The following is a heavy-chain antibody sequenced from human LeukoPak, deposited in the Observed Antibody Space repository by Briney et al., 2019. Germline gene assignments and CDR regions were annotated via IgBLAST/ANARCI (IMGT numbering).Heavy chain of an antibody. CDR2: IIPIFGTA. Sequence: ASVKVSCKASGGTFSSYAISWVRQAPGQGLEWMGGIIPIFGTANYAQKFQGRVTITTDESTSTAYMELSRLRSEDTAVYYCARGIAARLRGWGYFDYWGQGTLATVSS. CDR3: ARGIAARLRGWGYFDY. CDR1: GGTFSSYA. D-gene: IGHD6-6*01. J-gene: IGHJ4*02. V-gene: IGHV1-69*05.